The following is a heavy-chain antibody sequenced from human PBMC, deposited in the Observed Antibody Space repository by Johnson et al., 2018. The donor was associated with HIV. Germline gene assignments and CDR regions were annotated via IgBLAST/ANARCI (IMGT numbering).Heavy chain of an antibody. CDR2: VSWNGVAT. Sequence: MLLVESEGGLVQPGGSLRLSCSASGITVSSNYMSWVRQAPGKGLEWVSGVSWNGVATGYADSVKGRFSISRDNVKNSMYLQMNSLRAEDTALYYCARERDSGDSLHRRFRAFDIWGQGKMVTVSA. V-gene: IGHV3-20*04. J-gene: IGHJ3*02. CDR3: ARERDSGDSLHRRFRAFDI. CDR1: GITVSSNY. D-gene: IGHD4-17*01.